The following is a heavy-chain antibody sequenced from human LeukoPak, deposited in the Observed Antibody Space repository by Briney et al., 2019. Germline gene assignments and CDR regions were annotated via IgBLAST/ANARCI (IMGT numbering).Heavy chain of an antibody. CDR2: IRSGGTT. D-gene: IGHD3-22*01. J-gene: IGHJ3*02. CDR3: AREGSFDTSGYNDALDI. V-gene: IGHV3-53*01. Sequence: GGSLRLSCAASGFIVSGNYMSWVRQAPGKGLEWVSVIRSGGTTSYADSVKGRFTISRDNSKNTLYLQMNSLRAEGTAVYYCAREGSFDTSGYNDALDIWGQGTMVTVSA. CDR1: GFIVSGNY.